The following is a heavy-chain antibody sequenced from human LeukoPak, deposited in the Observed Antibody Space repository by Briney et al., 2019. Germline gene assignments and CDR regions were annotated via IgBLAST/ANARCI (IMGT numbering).Heavy chain of an antibody. CDR1: GYTFTSYY. J-gene: IGHJ4*02. CDR3: ARAPGTGWYTPDY. CDR2: INPSGGST. D-gene: IGHD6-19*01. Sequence: GSVTVSCKASGYTFTSYYMHWVRQAPGQGLEWMGVINPSGGSTIYAQKFQGRVTMTRDTSTSTVYMELSSLRSEDTALYYCARAPGTGWYTPDYWGLGTLVTVSS. V-gene: IGHV1-46*01.